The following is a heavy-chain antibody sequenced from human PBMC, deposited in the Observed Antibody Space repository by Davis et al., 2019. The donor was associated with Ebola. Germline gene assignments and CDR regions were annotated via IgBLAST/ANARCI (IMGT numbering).Heavy chain of an antibody. V-gene: IGHV3-23*01. D-gene: IGHD4-23*01. J-gene: IGHJ4*02. CDR3: ANLDYGDNSGFDY. CDR1: GFTFSSYA. Sequence: PGGSLRLSYAASGFTFSSYAMSWVRQAPGKGLEWVSAISGSGGSTYYADSVKGRFNISRDNSKNTLYLQMNSLRAEDTAVYYCANLDYGDNSGFDYWGQGTLVTVSS. CDR2: ISGSGGST.